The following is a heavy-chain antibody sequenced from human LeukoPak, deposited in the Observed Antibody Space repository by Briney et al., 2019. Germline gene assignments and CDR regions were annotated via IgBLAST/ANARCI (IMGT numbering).Heavy chain of an antibody. D-gene: IGHD2-2*02. CDR2: ISAYNGNT. CDR1: GYTFTSYG. Sequence: GASVKVSCKASGYTFTSYGISWVRQAPGQGLEWMGWISAYNGNTNYAQKLQGRVTMTTDTSTSTAYMELRSLRSDDTAVYYCARDRGCSSTSCYISRPERLFDYWGQGTLVTVSS. J-gene: IGHJ4*02. CDR3: ARDRGCSSTSCYISRPERLFDY. V-gene: IGHV1-18*01.